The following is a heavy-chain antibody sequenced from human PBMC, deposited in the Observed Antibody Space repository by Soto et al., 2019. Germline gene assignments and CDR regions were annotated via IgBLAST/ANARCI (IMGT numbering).Heavy chain of an antibody. D-gene: IGHD5-12*01. CDR2: IKQDGSEK. Sequence: GGSLRLSCAASGFTFSSYWMSWVRQAPGKGLEWVANIKQDGSEKYYVDSVKGRFTISRDNAKNSLYLQMNSLRAEDTAVCYCARRGYSGYDDAFDIWGQGTMVTVSS. V-gene: IGHV3-7*01. CDR1: GFTFSSYW. J-gene: IGHJ3*02. CDR3: ARRGYSGYDDAFDI.